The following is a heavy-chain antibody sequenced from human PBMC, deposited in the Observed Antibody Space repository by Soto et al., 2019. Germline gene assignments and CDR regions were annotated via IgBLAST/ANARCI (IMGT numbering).Heavy chain of an antibody. D-gene: IGHD3-22*01. CDR2: IYHSGGP. Sequence: SDPLSLTRAGSGYSISSGYYWGWIHQPPGNGLEWLESIYHSGGPYNSPTLKRRVTMSVVASKTQFSLTLSSVTAAGTGIYYCARLLYDSCGYYYFYYWGQVTLVT. CDR3: ARLLYDSCGYYYFYY. CDR1: GYSISSGYY. V-gene: IGHV4-38-2*01. J-gene: IGHJ4*02.